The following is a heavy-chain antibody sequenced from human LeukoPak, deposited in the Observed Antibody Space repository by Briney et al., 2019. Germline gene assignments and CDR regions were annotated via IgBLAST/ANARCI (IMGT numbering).Heavy chain of an antibody. D-gene: IGHD2-2*01. CDR2: IIPILGIA. CDR3: ARDKGLAVVPAAIDYYGMDV. V-gene: IGHV1-69*04. CDR1: GGTFSSYA. Sequence: SVTVSCKASGGTFSSYAISWVRQAPGQGLEWMGRIIPILGIANYAQKFQGRVTITADKSTSTAYMELSSLRSEDTAVYYCARDKGLAVVPAAIDYYGMDVWGQGTTVTVSS. J-gene: IGHJ6*02.